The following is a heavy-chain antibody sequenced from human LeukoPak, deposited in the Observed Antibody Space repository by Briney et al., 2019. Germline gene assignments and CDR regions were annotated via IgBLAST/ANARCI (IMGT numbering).Heavy chain of an antibody. CDR3: ARDSYDFWSGPRTDHRFDY. V-gene: IGHV1-18*01. D-gene: IGHD3-3*01. CDR2: ISAYNRNT. J-gene: IGHJ4*02. CDR1: GYTFTSYG. Sequence: GASVKVSCNASGYTFTSYGISWVRQVPGQGLEWMGWISAYNRNTNYAQNLQGRVTMTTDTSTSTDYMELRRLRSADAAVDYCARDSYDFWSGPRTDHRFDYWGQGTLVTVSS.